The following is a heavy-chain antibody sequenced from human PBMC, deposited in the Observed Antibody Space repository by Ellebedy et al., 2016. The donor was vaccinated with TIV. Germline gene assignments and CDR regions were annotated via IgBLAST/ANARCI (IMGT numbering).Heavy chain of an antibody. CDR2: INSDGSST. Sequence: GESLKISXAASGFTFSSYWMHWVRQAPGKGLVWVSRINSDGSSTSYADSVKGRFTISRDNAKNTLYLQMNSLRAEDTAVYYCAKRNGAVAGMWEEYYFDYWGQGTLVTVSS. D-gene: IGHD6-19*01. CDR1: GFTFSSYW. V-gene: IGHV3-74*01. CDR3: AKRNGAVAGMWEEYYFDY. J-gene: IGHJ4*02.